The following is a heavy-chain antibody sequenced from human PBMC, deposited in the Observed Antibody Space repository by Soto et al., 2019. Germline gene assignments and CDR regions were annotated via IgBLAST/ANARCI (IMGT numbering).Heavy chain of an antibody. J-gene: IGHJ6*02. V-gene: IGHV3-7*04. D-gene: IGHD5-12*01. CDR2: IKQDGSEK. CDR1: GFTFSSYW. CDR3: ARAGYSGYDQPLYYYYGMDV. Sequence: EVQLVESGGGLVQPGGSLRLSCAASGFTFSSYWMSWVRQAPGKGLEWVANIKQDGSEKYYVDSVKGRFTISRDNAKNSLYLQMNSLRAEDTAVYYCARAGYSGYDQPLYYYYGMDVWGQGTTVTVSS.